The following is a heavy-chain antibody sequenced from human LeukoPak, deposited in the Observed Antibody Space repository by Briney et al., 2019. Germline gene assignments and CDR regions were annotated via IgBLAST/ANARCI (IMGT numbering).Heavy chain of an antibody. Sequence: PGGSLRLSCAASGFTFSTYCMTWVRQAPGKGLEWVANIKQDGSEKYYVDSVKGRFTISRDNAKKSLSLQMNSLRAEDTAVYYCARGPSAGYSGSYAIDYWGQGTLVTVSS. V-gene: IGHV3-7*01. CDR3: ARGPSAGYSGSYAIDY. CDR1: GFTFSTYC. J-gene: IGHJ4*02. CDR2: IKQDGSEK. D-gene: IGHD1-26*01.